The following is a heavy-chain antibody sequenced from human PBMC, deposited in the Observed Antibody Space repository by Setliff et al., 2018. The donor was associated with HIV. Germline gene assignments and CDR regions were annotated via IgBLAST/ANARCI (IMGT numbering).Heavy chain of an antibody. J-gene: IGHJ6*03. CDR1: GFSFSDYG. V-gene: IGHV3-33*08. CDR2: IWYDGNNI. Sequence: GGSLRLSCAASGFSFSDYGMHWVRQAPGKGLEWVASIWYDGNNIKYADSVRGRFTISRDDAEKSVYLQMNSLRAEDTAVYYCARAGVVEGYYYYYYMDVWGKGTTVTVSS. D-gene: IGHD2-15*01. CDR3: ARAGVVEGYYYYYYMDV.